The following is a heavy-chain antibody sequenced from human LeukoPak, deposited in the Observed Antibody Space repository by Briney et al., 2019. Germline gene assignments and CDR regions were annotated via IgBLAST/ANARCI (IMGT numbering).Heavy chain of an antibody. V-gene: IGHV4-59*08. CDR2: IYYTGST. CDR3: VRHRAYSSSSPFDY. J-gene: IGHJ4*02. CDR1: GGSISSLY. Sequence: PSETLSPTCSVSGGSISSLYWSWIRQPPGRGLEWIGYIYYTGSTNYNPSLKSRVTMFVDMSKNQFSLRLSSVTAADTAVYYCVRHRAYSSSSPFDYWGQGTLVTASS. D-gene: IGHD6-6*01.